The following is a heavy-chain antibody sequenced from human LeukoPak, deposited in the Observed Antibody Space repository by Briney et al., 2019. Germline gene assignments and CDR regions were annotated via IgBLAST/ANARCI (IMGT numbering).Heavy chain of an antibody. V-gene: IGHV3-23*01. CDR1: GFTFNNYA. CDR3: AKAGSHSYFDY. Sequence: GGSLRLSCAASGFTFNNYAMSWVRQAPGKGLVWVSAISGGGVTSTYYADSVKGRFTISRDNSKNTLYLQMNSLRAEDTAVYYCAKAGSHSYFDYWGQGTLVTVSS. D-gene: IGHD1-26*01. CDR2: ISGGGVTST. J-gene: IGHJ4*02.